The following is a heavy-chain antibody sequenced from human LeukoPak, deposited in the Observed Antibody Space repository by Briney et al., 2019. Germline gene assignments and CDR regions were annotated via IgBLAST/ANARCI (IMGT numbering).Heavy chain of an antibody. CDR1: GGSISSSSYY. V-gene: IGHV4-61*01. CDR3: ARVALYDTSGHNYFDY. CDR2: IYYSGST. Sequence: SETLSLTCTVSGGSISSSSYYWSWIRQPPGKGLEWIGYIYYSGSTNYNPSLKSRVTISVDTSKNQFSLKLSSVTAADTAVYYCARVALYDTSGHNYFDYWGQGTLVTVSS. J-gene: IGHJ4*02. D-gene: IGHD3-22*01.